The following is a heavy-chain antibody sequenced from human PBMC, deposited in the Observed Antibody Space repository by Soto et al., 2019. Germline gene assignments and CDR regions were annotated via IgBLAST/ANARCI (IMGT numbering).Heavy chain of an antibody. V-gene: IGHV4-34*01. J-gene: IGHJ4*02. CDR3: ARDKITGLFDY. CDR1: GGSFSGYY. CDR2: INHSGST. D-gene: IGHD2-8*02. Sequence: SQTLSLTCAVYGGSFSGYYWTWIRQPPGTGLEWIGEINHSGSTNYNPSLKSRVTISVDTSKNQFSLKLTSVTAADTAVYYCARDKITGLFDYWGEGTLVTVSS.